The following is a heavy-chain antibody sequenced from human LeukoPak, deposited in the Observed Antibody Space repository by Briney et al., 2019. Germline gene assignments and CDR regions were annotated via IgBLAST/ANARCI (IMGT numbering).Heavy chain of an antibody. V-gene: IGHV3-21*01. CDR1: GFTFSSYS. Sequence: GGSLRLSCAASGFTFSSYSMNWVRQAPGKGLEWVSSIGSSSSYIYYADSVKGRFTISRDNAKNSLYLQMNSLRAEDTAVYYCARDPSSVAGYNWFDPWGQGTLVTVSS. CDR2: IGSSSSYI. D-gene: IGHD6-19*01. CDR3: ARDPSSVAGYNWFDP. J-gene: IGHJ5*02.